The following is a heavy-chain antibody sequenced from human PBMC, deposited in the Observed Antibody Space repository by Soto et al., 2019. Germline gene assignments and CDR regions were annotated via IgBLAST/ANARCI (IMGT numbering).Heavy chain of an antibody. V-gene: IGHV1-69*13. CDR2: IIPMFDST. Sequence: SVQVSCKAFGGTFSSYAICWVRQAPGQGLEWMGGIIPMFDSTNYAQKCQGRVTITADESTSTAFMELSSLRSEDTAVYYCARRVVVTSVRDIAYYYYGLDVWGQGTTVTVSS. CDR3: ARRVVVTSVRDIAYYYYGLDV. CDR1: GGTFSSYA. D-gene: IGHD2-21*02. J-gene: IGHJ6*02.